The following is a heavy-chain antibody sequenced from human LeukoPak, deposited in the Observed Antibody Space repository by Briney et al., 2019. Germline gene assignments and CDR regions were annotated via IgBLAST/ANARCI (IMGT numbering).Heavy chain of an antibody. CDR2: IWYDGSNK. D-gene: IGHD5-12*01. CDR1: GFTFSSYW. V-gene: IGHV3-33*08. Sequence: GGSLRLSCAASGFTFSSYWMSWVRQAPGKGLEWVAVIWYDGSNKYYADSVKGRFTISRDNSKNTLHLQMNSLRAEDTAVYYCAREGGSSAYNWFDPWGQGTLVTVSS. J-gene: IGHJ5*02. CDR3: AREGGSSAYNWFDP.